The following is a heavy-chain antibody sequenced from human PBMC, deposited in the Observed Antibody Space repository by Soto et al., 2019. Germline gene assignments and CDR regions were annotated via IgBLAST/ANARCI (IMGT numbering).Heavy chain of an antibody. CDR3: ARDLGSEQWFFDN. CDR1: GASVSGDGSY. V-gene: IGHV4-31*03. D-gene: IGHD6-19*01. CDR2: IHNSGST. J-gene: IGHJ4*02. Sequence: QVQLQESGPGLVKPSQTLSLTCLVSGASVSGDGSYCSWIRQHPGKGLEIIGYIHNSGSTYSNPSLENRVAMSIDTSKKQFSLRLSSVTAADSAVYFCARDLGSEQWFFDNWGQGILVTVSS.